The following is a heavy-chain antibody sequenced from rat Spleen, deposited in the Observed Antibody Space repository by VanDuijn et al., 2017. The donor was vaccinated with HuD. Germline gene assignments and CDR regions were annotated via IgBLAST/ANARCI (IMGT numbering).Heavy chain of an antibody. Sequence: EVQLVESGGGLVQPGRSLKLSCAASGFTFSNYGMAWVRQAPTKGLEWVATISYDGSSTYYRDSVKGRFTISRDNAKSTLYLQMDSLRSEDTATYYCERPDYSTYIVFDYWGQGVMVTVSS. J-gene: IGHJ2*01. CDR1: GFTFSNYG. CDR2: ISYDGSST. V-gene: IGHV5-29*01. D-gene: IGHD1-2*01. CDR3: ERPDYSTYIVFDY.